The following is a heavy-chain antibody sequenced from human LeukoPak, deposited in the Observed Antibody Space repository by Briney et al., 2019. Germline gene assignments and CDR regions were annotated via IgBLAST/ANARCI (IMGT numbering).Heavy chain of an antibody. J-gene: IGHJ4*02. D-gene: IGHD3-22*01. CDR2: IRYDGSNK. CDR1: GFTFSSYG. V-gene: IGHV3-30*02. CDR3: ATPKADYYPFDY. Sequence: GGSLRLSCAASGFTFSSYGMHWVRQAPGKGLEWVAFIRYDGSNKYYADSVNGRFTISRDNSKNTLYLRMNSLTAEDTAVYYCATPKADYYPFDYWGQGTLVTVSS.